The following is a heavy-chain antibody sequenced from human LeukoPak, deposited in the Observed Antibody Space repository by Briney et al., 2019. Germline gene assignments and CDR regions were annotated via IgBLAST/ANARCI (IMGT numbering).Heavy chain of an antibody. CDR1: GYTFTSHG. D-gene: IGHD6-19*01. CDR2: ISAYNGDT. CDR3: ARDPSNSSGWRTWFDP. Sequence: ASVKVSCKASGYTFTSHGISWVRQAPGQGLEWMGWISAYNGDTNYVQNFQGRVTMTTDTSTSTAYMELRSLRSDDTAIYYCARDPSNSSGWRTWFDPWGQGTLVTVSS. J-gene: IGHJ5*02. V-gene: IGHV1-18*01.